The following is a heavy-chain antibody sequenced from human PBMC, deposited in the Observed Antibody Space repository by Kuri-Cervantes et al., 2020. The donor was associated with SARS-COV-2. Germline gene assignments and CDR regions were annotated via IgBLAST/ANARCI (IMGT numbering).Heavy chain of an antibody. CDR3: ARGSNYDFWSGYSTFDY. D-gene: IGHD3-3*01. CDR2: IYHSGST. V-gene: IGHV4-38-2*02. J-gene: IGHJ4*02. CDR1: GYSISSGYY. Sequence: GSLRLSCTVSGYSISSGYYWGWIRQPPGKGLEWIGSIYHSGSTYYNPSLKSRVTISVDTSKNQFSLKLSSVTAADTAVYYCARGSNYDFWSGYSTFDYWGQGTLVTVSS.